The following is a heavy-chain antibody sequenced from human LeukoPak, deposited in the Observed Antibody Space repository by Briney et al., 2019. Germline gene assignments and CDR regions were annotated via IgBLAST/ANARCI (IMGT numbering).Heavy chain of an antibody. V-gene: IGHV3-21*01. CDR2: ISSSSSYI. CDR3: AKLVPLTGYYKDY. CDR1: GFTFSSYS. D-gene: IGHD3-9*01. J-gene: IGHJ4*02. Sequence: GGSLRLSCAASGFTFSSYSMNWVRQAPGKGLEWASSISSSSSYIYYADSVKGRFTISRDNAKNTLYLQMNSLRAEDTAVYYCAKLVPLTGYYKDYWGQGTLVTVSS.